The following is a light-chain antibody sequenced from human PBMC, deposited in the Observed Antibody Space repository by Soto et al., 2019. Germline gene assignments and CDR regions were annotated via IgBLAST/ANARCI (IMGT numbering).Light chain of an antibody. CDR1: QSVSSY. V-gene: IGKV3-11*01. J-gene: IGKJ5*01. CDR2: DAS. CDR3: QQRSNWPLSIT. Sequence: XIVLTQXXXXLXXXPGEXATLSCRASQSVSSYLAWYQQKPGQAPRLLIYDASNRATGIPARXSXXXXXXXXXXXXSSLEPEDFAVYYCQQRSNWPLSITFGQGTRLEXK.